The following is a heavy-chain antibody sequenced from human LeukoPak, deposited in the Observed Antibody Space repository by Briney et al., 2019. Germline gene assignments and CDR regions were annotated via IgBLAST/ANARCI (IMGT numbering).Heavy chain of an antibody. V-gene: IGHV3-23*01. CDR2: ISTSGGST. CDR1: GFTFSTYV. CDR3: ARVGSGWSFDY. Sequence: AGSLSLSCAASGFTFSTYVMNWVRQAPGKGLEWVSTISTSGGSTFYANPVKGRSTISRDNSKNTLYLQMISLRAEDTSVYYCARVGSGWSFDYWGQGTLVTVSS. J-gene: IGHJ4*02. D-gene: IGHD6-19*01.